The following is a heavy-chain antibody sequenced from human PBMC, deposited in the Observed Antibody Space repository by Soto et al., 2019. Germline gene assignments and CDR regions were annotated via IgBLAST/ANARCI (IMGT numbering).Heavy chain of an antibody. J-gene: IGHJ4*02. CDR3: AKDTGPN. V-gene: IGHV3-74*01. CDR2: INADGTST. CDR1: GFTFSNTW. Sequence: PGGSLRLSCAASGFTFSNTWMHWVRQVSGQGLELVSRINADGTSTSYADSVKGRFTISRDNSKNSLYLQMNSLRAEDTAFYYCAKDTGPNWGQGTLVTFSS.